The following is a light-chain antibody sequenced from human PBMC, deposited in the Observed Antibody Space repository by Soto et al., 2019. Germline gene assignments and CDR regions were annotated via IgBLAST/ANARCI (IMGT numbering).Light chain of an antibody. Sequence: QSALNQPASVSGSPGQSMTISCTGTSSDVGSYNLVSWYQQHPGKAPKLMIYEVSKRPSGVSNRFSGSKSGNTASLTISGLQAEDEAYYYCCSYAGSSSVVFGGGTKLTVL. CDR1: SSDVGSYNL. CDR3: CSYAGSSSVV. CDR2: EVS. J-gene: IGLJ2*01. V-gene: IGLV2-23*02.